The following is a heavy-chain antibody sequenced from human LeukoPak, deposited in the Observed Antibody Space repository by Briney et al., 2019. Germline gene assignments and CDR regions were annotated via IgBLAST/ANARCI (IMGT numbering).Heavy chain of an antibody. J-gene: IGHJ6*02. V-gene: IGHV3-21*01. Sequence: GGSLRLSCLASGFSFNSYTMNWVREAPGKGLEWVSTISPVSSYAWYAESVKGRFTISRDNPKNSLYLQMDSLRAEDTAVYYCVRDVSRRIGMDVWGQGTTVSVSS. D-gene: IGHD2/OR15-2a*01. CDR3: VRDVSRRIGMDV. CDR1: GFSFNSYT. CDR2: ISPVSSYA.